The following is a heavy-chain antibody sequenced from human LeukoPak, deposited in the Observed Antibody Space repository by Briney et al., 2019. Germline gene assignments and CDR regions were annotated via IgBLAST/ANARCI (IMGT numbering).Heavy chain of an antibody. CDR2: ISGSGGST. Sequence: GGSLRLSCAASGFTFTSYAMSWVRQAPGKGLECVSAISGSGGSTYYADSVKGRFTISRDNSKSTLFLQMNSLRAEDTAVYYCAKDPRVGSRVATPCHWGQGTLVTVSS. J-gene: IGHJ4*02. V-gene: IGHV3-23*01. CDR1: GFTFTSYA. D-gene: IGHD5-24*01. CDR3: AKDPRVGSRVATPCH.